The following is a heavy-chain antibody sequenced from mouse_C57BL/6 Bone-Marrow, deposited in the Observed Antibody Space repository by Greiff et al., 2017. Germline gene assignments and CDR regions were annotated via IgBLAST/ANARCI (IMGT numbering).Heavy chain of an antibody. D-gene: IGHD1-1*01. CDR1: GFSLTSYG. J-gene: IGHJ4*01. CDR2: IGRGGST. V-gene: IGHV2-5*01. Sequence: QVQLKVSGPGLVQPSQTLSIPCTVSGFSLTSYGVPWVRNSPGKGLGWRGVIGRGGSTDSNAAFMSRLSITKENSKSQVFFKMNSLQADDTAIYYCAPQKITTVVAPYYYAMDYWGQGTSVTVSS. CDR3: APQKITTVVAPYYYAMDY.